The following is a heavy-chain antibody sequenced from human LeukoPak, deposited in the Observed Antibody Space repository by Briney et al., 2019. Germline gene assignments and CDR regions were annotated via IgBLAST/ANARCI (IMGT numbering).Heavy chain of an antibody. CDR2: IYSGGST. CDR3: AKANSGSYGGYFDY. J-gene: IGHJ4*02. V-gene: IGHV3-53*01. D-gene: IGHD1-26*01. CDR1: GFTVSSNY. Sequence: GGSLRLSCAASGFTVSSNYMSWVCQAPGKGLEWVSVIYSGGSTYYADSVRGRFTISRVNSKNTLYLQMNSLRAEDTAVYYCAKANSGSYGGYFDYWGQGTLVTVSS.